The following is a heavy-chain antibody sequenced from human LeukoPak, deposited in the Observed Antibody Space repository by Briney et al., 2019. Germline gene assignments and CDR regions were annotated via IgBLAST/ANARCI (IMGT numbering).Heavy chain of an antibody. D-gene: IGHD6-19*01. CDR2: INHSGST. Sequence: SETLSLTCAVYGGSFSGYSWTWIRQPPGKGLEWIGEINHSGSTNYNPSLKSRVTISLDTSKNQFSLKLSSVTAAGTAVYYCARQKGLAVAGHYYFYYYMDVWGKGTTVTVSS. CDR3: ARQKGLAVAGHYYFYYYMDV. V-gene: IGHV4-34*01. J-gene: IGHJ6*03. CDR1: GGSFSGYS.